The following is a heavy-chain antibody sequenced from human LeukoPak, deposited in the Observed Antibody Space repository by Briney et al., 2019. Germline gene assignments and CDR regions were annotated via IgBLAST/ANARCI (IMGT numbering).Heavy chain of an antibody. CDR2: IYSGGET. D-gene: IGHD4-11*01. CDR1: GDSISSSHYY. V-gene: IGHV4-39*02. J-gene: IGHJ4*02. Sequence: SETLSLTCTVSGDSISSSHYYWGWIRQSPGKGLEWIGSIYSGGETHYNPSLNSRVTIFLDTSKNRFSLYLISVTATDTAVYYCVRDYSNFVQGDWGQGTLVTVSS. CDR3: VRDYSNFVQGD.